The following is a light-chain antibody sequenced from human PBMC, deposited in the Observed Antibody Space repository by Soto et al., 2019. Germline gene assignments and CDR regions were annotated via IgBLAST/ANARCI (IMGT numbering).Light chain of an antibody. CDR1: QSISSY. CDR3: QQSYSTLLT. CDR2: AAS. J-gene: IGKJ5*01. V-gene: IGKV1-39*01. Sequence: DIQMTQSPCSLSASVGDRVTITCRASQSISSYLNWYQQKPGKAPKLLIYAASSLQSGVPSRFSGSGSGTDFTLTISSLQPEDFATYYCQQSYSTLLTFGQGTRLEIK.